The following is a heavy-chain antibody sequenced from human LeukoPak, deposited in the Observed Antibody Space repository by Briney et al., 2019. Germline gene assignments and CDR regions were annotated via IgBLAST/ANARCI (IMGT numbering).Heavy chain of an antibody. Sequence: GGSLRLSCAASGFTFSSYAMSWVRQAPGKGLEWVSAISGSGGSTYYADSVKGRFTISRDNSKNTLYLQMNSLRAEDTAVYYCARCPYGGYDPHFDYWGQGTLVTVSS. CDR3: ARCPYGGYDPHFDY. D-gene: IGHD5-12*01. CDR1: GFTFSSYA. CDR2: ISGSGGST. J-gene: IGHJ4*02. V-gene: IGHV3-23*01.